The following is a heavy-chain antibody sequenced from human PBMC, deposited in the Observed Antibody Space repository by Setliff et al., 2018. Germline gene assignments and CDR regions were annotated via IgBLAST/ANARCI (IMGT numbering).Heavy chain of an antibody. J-gene: IGHJ5*02. CDR3: ARGHTSTAP. D-gene: IGHD5-18*01. CDR2: VRRNTNSYAT. V-gene: IGHV3-73*01. Sequence: GGSLRLSCVASGFTLSGFAVHWVRQAPGKGLEWVGRVRRNTNSYATAYAESVNGRFTISRDDSKNTAYLQLTSLKTEDTAVYYCARGHTSTAPWGQGTLVTVSS. CDR1: GFTLSGFA.